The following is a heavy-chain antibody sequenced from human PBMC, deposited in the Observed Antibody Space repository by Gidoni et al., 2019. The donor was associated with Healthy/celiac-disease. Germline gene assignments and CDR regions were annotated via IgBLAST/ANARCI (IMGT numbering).Heavy chain of an antibody. V-gene: IGHV3-23*01. CDR2: ISGSGGST. CDR3: ANGPAYYYDSSGYADY. CDR1: GFTFSSNA. J-gene: IGHJ4*02. Sequence: EVQLLESGGGLVQPGGSLRLSCAASGFTFSSNAMGWVRQAPGKGLGWVSAISGSGGSTYYADSVKGRFTISRDNSKNTLYLQMNSLRAEDTAVYYCANGPAYYYDSSGYADYWGQGTLVTVSS. D-gene: IGHD3-22*01.